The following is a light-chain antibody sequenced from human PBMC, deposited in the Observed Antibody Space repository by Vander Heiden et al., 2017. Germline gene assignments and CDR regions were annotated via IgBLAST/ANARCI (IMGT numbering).Light chain of an antibody. Sequence: EIVLTQSPATLSLSPGERATLSCRASQSVTRHLAWYQQKPGQAPRLLIYDASNRATGIPARFSGSGSGTDFTLTISSLEPEDFAVYYCQQRSNLLTFGGGTKVEIK. J-gene: IGKJ4*01. CDR3: QQRSNLLT. CDR2: DAS. CDR1: QSVTRH. V-gene: IGKV3-11*01.